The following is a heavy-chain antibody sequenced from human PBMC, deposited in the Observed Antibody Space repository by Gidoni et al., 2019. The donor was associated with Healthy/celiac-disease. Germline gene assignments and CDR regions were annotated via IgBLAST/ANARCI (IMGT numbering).Heavy chain of an antibody. CDR1: GFTFSSYA. Sequence: EVLLLESGGGLVQSGGSVCLSWAASGFTFSSYAMGWVRQAPGKGLGLVSAISGSGGSTYYADSVKGRFTISRDNSKYTLYLQMNSLRAEDTAVYYCAKGTRSHDAFDIWGQGTMVTVSS. V-gene: IGHV3-23*01. J-gene: IGHJ3*02. CDR2: ISGSGGST. CDR3: AKGTRSHDAFDI.